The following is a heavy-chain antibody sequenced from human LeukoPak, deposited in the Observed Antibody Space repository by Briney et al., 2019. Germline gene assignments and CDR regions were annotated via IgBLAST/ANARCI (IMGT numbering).Heavy chain of an antibody. J-gene: IGHJ4*02. Sequence: GGSLRLSCGASGFTFNNAWMNWVRQAAGKGLEWVARVKSKSAGGTTDYAATVTGRFTISRDDSKSTLYLQMNSLNTEDTAMYYCSTGGVNWNYVGFWGQGTLVTVSS. D-gene: IGHD1-7*01. CDR3: STGGVNWNYVGF. CDR1: GFTFNNAW. CDR2: VKSKSAGGTT. V-gene: IGHV3-15*01.